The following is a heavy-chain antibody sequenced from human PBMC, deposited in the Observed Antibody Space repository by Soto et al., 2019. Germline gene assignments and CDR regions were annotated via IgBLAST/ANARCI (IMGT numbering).Heavy chain of an antibody. V-gene: IGHV3-21*01. Sequence: EVQLVESGGGLVKPGGSLRLSCAASGFTFNTYDMNWVRQAPGKGLEWGSSITTSSAYIYYADSLKGRITISRDSAKNSLFLQMNSLRAEDTAVYYCVRSGTARLLRHSWFDTWGQGTLVTVSS. CDR1: GFTFNTYD. D-gene: IGHD2-21*01. CDR3: VRSGTARLLRHSWFDT. CDR2: ITTSSAYI. J-gene: IGHJ5*02.